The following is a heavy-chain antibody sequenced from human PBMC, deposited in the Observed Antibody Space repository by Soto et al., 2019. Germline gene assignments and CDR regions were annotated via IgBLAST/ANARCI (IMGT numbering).Heavy chain of an antibody. CDR3: ARDPVMANGAHFDY. CDR1: GFTFSSYD. J-gene: IGHJ4*02. D-gene: IGHD2-21*01. Sequence: PGGSLRLSCAASGFTFSSYDMHWVRQATGKGLEWVSAIGTAGDTYYPGSVKGRFTISRENAKNSLYLQMNSLRAGDTAVYYCARDPVMANGAHFDYWGQGTLVTVSS. V-gene: IGHV3-13*01. CDR2: IGTAGDT.